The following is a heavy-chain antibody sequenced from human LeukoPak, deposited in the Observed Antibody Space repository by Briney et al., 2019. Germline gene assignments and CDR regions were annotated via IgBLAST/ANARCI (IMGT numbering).Heavy chain of an antibody. J-gene: IGHJ3*02. V-gene: IGHV4-34*01. D-gene: IGHD6-13*01. Sequence: SETLSLTCAVYGGSFSGYYWSWIRQPPGKGLEWIGEINHSGNTNYNPSLKSRVTISVDTSKNQFSLKLSSVTAADTAVYYCASRSRYSSSRGAFDIWGQGTMVTVSS. CDR2: INHSGNT. CDR3: ASRSRYSSSRGAFDI. CDR1: GGSFSGYY.